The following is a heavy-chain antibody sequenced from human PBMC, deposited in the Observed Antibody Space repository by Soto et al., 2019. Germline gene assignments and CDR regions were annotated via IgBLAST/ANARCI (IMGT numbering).Heavy chain of an antibody. CDR3: ARTLGSSGRGWSPFDY. V-gene: IGHV4-34*01. D-gene: IGHD6-19*01. CDR1: GGSFSGYY. Sequence: QVQLQQWGAGLLKPSETLSLTCAVYGGSFSGYYCSWIRQPPGKGLEWIGEINHSGSTNYNPSLKSRVTISVDTSKNQFSLQLSSVTAADTAVYYCARTLGSSGRGWSPFDYGGQGTLVTVSS. J-gene: IGHJ4*02. CDR2: INHSGST.